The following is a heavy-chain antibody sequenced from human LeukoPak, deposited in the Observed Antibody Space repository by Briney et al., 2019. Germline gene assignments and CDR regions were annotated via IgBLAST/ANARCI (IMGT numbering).Heavy chain of an antibody. Sequence: GGSLRLSCAASGFTFSNAWMNWVRQAPGKGLEWVGRIKSKTDGGTTDYAAPVKGRFTISRGDSKNTLYLQMNSLKTEDTAVYYCTTVMYAATVSTIDYWGQGTLVTVSS. CDR2: IKSKTDGGTT. CDR3: TTVMYAATVSTIDY. CDR1: GFTFSNAW. J-gene: IGHJ4*02. D-gene: IGHD4-17*01. V-gene: IGHV3-15*07.